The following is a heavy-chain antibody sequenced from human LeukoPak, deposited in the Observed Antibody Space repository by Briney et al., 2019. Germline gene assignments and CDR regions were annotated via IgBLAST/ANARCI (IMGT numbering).Heavy chain of an antibody. CDR3: ALTSAGGAGFDY. CDR1: EYNFASYW. CDR2: IYPGDADT. D-gene: IGHD4/OR15-4a*01. J-gene: IGHJ4*02. Sequence: GESLKISCKGSEYNFASYWIGWVRQMPGKGLELMGIIYPGDADTRYNPSFQGQVTISADKSISTAYLLWSSLKASDTAMYYCALTSAGGAGFDYRGQGTLVTVSS. V-gene: IGHV5-51*01.